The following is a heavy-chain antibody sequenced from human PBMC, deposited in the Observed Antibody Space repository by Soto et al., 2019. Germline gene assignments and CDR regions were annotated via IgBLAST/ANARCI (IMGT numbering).Heavy chain of an antibody. CDR3: ARGYNWNYFWFDP. V-gene: IGHV4-34*01. J-gene: IGHJ5*02. D-gene: IGHD1-7*01. Sequence: SETLSLTCAVYGGSSSGYYWSWIRQPPGKGLEWIGEINHSGSTNYNPSLKSRVTISVDTSKNQFSLKLSSVTAADTAVYYCARGYNWNYFWFDPWGQGTLVTVSS. CDR1: GGSSSGYY. CDR2: INHSGST.